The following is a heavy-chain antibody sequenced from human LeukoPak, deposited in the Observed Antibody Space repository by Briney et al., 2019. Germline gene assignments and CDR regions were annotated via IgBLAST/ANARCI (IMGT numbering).Heavy chain of an antibody. Sequence: PSETLSLTCTVSGGSISSYYWSWIRQPAGKGLEWIGRIYTSGSTNYNPSLKSRVTMSVDKSKNQFSLKLSSVTAADTAVYYCARDKYYYDSSGSIRFDYWGQGTLVTVSS. CDR1: GGSISSYY. CDR2: IYTSGST. V-gene: IGHV4-4*07. D-gene: IGHD3-22*01. J-gene: IGHJ4*02. CDR3: ARDKYYYDSSGSIRFDY.